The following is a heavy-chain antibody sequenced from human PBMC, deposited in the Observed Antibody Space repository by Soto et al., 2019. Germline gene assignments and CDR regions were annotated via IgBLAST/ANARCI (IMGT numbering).Heavy chain of an antibody. D-gene: IGHD6-19*01. CDR2: INHSGST. V-gene: IGHV4-34*01. CDR3: ARGALIAVAGKIKYNWFDR. CDR1: GGSFSGYY. Sequence: QVQLQQWGAGLLKPSETLSLTCAVYGGSFSGYYWSWIRQPPGKGLEWMGEINHSGSTNYNPSLKSRVTISVDTPKNQFSLKLCSVIAADTAVHYCARGALIAVAGKIKYNWFDRWGQGTLVTVSS. J-gene: IGHJ5*02.